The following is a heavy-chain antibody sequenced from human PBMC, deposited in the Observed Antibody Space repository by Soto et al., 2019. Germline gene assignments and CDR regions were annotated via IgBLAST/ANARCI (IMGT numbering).Heavy chain of an antibody. CDR1: GGSISSGDYY. Sequence: QVQLQESGPGLVKPSQTLSLTCTVSGGSISSGDYYWSWIRQPPGKGLEWIGYIYYSGSTYYNPSLKRRVTISVDTSKNQFALKLSSVTAADTAVYYGAYLGGYCSSTSCYVSDYWGQGTLVTVSS. J-gene: IGHJ4*02. CDR2: IYYSGST. D-gene: IGHD2-2*01. CDR3: AYLGGYCSSTSCYVSDY. V-gene: IGHV4-30-4*01.